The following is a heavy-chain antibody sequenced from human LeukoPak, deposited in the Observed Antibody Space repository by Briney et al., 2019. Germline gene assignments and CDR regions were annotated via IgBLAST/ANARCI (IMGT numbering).Heavy chain of an antibody. V-gene: IGHV4-4*07. D-gene: IGHD2-15*01. Sequence: SETLSLTCTVSGGSISSYYWSWIRQPAGKGLEWIGRIYTSGSTNYNPPLKSRVTMSVDTSKNQFSLKLSSVTAADTAVYYCARDGYCSGGSCHGRDGMDVWGQGTTVTVSS. CDR3: ARDGYCSGGSCHGRDGMDV. CDR2: IYTSGST. CDR1: GGSISSYY. J-gene: IGHJ6*02.